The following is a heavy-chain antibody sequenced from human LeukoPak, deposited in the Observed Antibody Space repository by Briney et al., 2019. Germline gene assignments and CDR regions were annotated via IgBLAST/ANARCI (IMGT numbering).Heavy chain of an antibody. CDR3: ARGSHGSGSYYRLDY. Sequence: SETLSLTCTVSGGSISSYYWSWIRQPPGKGLEWIGYIYYSGSTNYNPSLKSRVTISVDTSKNQFSLKLSSVTAADTAVYYCARGSHGSGSYYRLDYWGQGTLVTVSS. D-gene: IGHD3-10*01. J-gene: IGHJ4*02. V-gene: IGHV4-59*01. CDR1: GGSISSYY. CDR2: IYYSGST.